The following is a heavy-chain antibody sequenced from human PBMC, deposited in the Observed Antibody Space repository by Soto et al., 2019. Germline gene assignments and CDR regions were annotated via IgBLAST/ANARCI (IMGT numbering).Heavy chain of an antibody. Sequence: EVQLVESGGGLVQPGGSLRLSCAASEFTFSSYWMNWVRQAPGKGLEWVANIKEDGSEQYYVDSVKGRFTISRDNAKNSLYLQMNSLRGEDTAVYYCARDLGAPGRGSAVGYYYHYGMDVWGQGTTVTVSS. CDR1: EFTFSSYW. D-gene: IGHD2-2*01. J-gene: IGHJ6*02. CDR3: ARDLGAPGRGSAVGYYYHYGMDV. CDR2: IKEDGSEQ. V-gene: IGHV3-7*05.